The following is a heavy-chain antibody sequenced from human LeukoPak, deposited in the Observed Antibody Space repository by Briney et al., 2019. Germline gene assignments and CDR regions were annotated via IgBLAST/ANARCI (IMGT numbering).Heavy chain of an antibody. CDR1: GFTFSSYA. J-gene: IGHJ4*02. V-gene: IGHV3-23*01. D-gene: IGHD3-22*01. CDR3: AKARRDSSGRHYFDY. Sequence: GGPLRLSCAASGFTFSSYAMSRVRQAPGKGLEWVSAISGSGGSTYYADSVKGRFTISRDNSKNTLYLQMNSLRAEDTAVYYCAKARRDSSGRHYFDYWGQGTLVTVSS. CDR2: ISGSGGST.